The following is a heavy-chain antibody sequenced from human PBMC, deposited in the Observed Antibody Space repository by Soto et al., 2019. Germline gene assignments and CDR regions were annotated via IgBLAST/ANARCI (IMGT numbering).Heavy chain of an antibody. CDR2: IYWDDDN. CDR3: AHTLIRRSTYYYVIDV. D-gene: IGHD3-10*01. J-gene: IGHJ6*02. V-gene: IGHV2-5*02. CDR1: GFSLSTSGVG. Sequence: QITLKESGPTLVKVTQTLTLTCTFSGFSLSTSGVGVAWSRQPPGKALEWLALIYWDDDNRYSPSLKSRLTITKDTTKNQVVLTMNNMDPVATATYYCAHTLIRRSTYYYVIDVWGQGTTVTVSS.